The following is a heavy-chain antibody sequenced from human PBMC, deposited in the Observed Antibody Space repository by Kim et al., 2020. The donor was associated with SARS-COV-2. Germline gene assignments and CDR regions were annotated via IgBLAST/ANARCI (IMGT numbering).Heavy chain of an antibody. CDR3: ARESRGVVVTGPAY. CDR1: GFSFSDYY. CDR2: ISSTGTAT. Sequence: GGSPRLSCAASGFSFSDYYMSWIRQAPGKGLEFVSFISSTGTATYYADSVKGRFTISRDNTNNSLYLQMNSLRAEDTAVYYCARESRGVVVTGPAYWGQGTLVTVSS. V-gene: IGHV3-11*01. D-gene: IGHD2-2*01. J-gene: IGHJ4*02.